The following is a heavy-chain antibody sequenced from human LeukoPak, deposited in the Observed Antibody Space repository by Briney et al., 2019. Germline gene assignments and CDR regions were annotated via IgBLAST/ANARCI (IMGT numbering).Heavy chain of an antibody. CDR3: ARADIAGSSSNFDY. V-gene: IGHV4-4*07. Sequence: PSETLSLTCTVSGGSISSYYWRWIRQPAGKGLEWIGRIYTSGSTNYNPSLKSRVTISVDKSKNQFSLKLSSVTAADTAVYYCARADIAGSSSNFDYWGQGTLVTVSS. J-gene: IGHJ4*02. D-gene: IGHD6-13*01. CDR2: IYTSGST. CDR1: GGSISSYY.